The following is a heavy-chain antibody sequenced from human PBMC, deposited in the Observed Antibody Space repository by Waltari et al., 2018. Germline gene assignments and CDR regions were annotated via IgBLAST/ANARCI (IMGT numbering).Heavy chain of an antibody. CDR3: TREDQGQPGGY. CDR2: IYTDGTA. Sequence: VQLVESGGGLMQPGGSLRLSCAASGFRVSRNYMRWVRQGPGKGLEWVSLIYTDGTAYYADSVKGRFTISRDNSKNTLNLQMNSLRAEDTAVYYCTREDQGQPGGYWGQGTLVTVSS. V-gene: IGHV3-53*01. J-gene: IGHJ4*02. CDR1: GFRVSRNY. D-gene: IGHD2-2*01.